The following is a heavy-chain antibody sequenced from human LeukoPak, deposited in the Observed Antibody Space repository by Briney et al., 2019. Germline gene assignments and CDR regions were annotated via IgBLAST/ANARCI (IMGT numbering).Heavy chain of an antibody. CDR2: IIPIFCTA. CDR3: ARDVGMATIPWFDP. D-gene: IGHD5-24*01. Sequence: SVKVSCKASGCTFSSYAISWVRQAPGQGLEWMGGIIPIFCTANYAQKFQGRVTITADKSTSTAYMELSSLRSEDTAVYYCARDVGMATIPWFDPWGQGTLVTVPS. V-gene: IGHV1-69*06. CDR1: GCTFSSYA. J-gene: IGHJ5*02.